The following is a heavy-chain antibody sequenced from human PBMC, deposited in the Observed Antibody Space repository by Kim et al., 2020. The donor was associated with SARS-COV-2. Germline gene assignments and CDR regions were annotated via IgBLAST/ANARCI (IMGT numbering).Heavy chain of an antibody. V-gene: IGHV3-74*01. Sequence: ADSVNDRFPISRDNDKNTLYLQMNSLRAEDTAVYYCARRQFTSGWYYFDSWGQGTLVTVSS. J-gene: IGHJ4*02. D-gene: IGHD6-19*01. CDR3: ARRQFTSGWYYFDS.